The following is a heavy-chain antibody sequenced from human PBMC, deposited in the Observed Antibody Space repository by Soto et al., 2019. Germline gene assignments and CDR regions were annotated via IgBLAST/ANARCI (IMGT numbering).Heavy chain of an antibody. D-gene: IGHD2-8*01. V-gene: IGHV3-30-3*01. J-gene: IGHJ3*02. CDR3: ARDLYCTNGVCYSPGAAFDI. Sequence: PGGSLRLSCAASGFTFSSYAMHWVRQAPGKGLEWVAVISYDGSNKYYADSVKGRFTISRDNSKNTLYLQMNSLRAEDTAVYYCARDLYCTNGVCYSPGAAFDIWGQGTMVTVSS. CDR2: ISYDGSNK. CDR1: GFTFSSYA.